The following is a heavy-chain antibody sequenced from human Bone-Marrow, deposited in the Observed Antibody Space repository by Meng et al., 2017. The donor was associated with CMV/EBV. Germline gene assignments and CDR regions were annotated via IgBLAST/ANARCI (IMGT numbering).Heavy chain of an antibody. D-gene: IGHD3-22*01. Sequence: SETLSLTCTVSGGSISNYYWGWIRQPPGKGLEWIGYIYYSGSTNYNPSPKSRVTISVHTSKIQFSLKLSSVTAADTAVYYCARGRGRYYYDSSGYYGYWGQGTLVTVSS. J-gene: IGHJ4*02. CDR2: IYYSGST. CDR1: GGSISNYY. CDR3: ARGRGRYYYDSSGYYGY. V-gene: IGHV4-59*12.